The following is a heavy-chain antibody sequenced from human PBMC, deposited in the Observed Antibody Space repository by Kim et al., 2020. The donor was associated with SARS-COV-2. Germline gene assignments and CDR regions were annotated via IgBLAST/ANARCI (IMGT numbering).Heavy chain of an antibody. D-gene: IGHD2-15*01. Sequence: GGSLRLSCAASGFTFSEYWMHWVRQAPGKGLVWVSRIIPDGRSTRYADSVKGRFTISRDNAKNSLYLQMNSLRAEDTAVYYCASVLTPGQNWGQGTLVTVSS. V-gene: IGHV3-74*01. CDR1: GFTFSEYW. CDR3: ASVLTPGQN. J-gene: IGHJ4*02. CDR2: IIPDGRST.